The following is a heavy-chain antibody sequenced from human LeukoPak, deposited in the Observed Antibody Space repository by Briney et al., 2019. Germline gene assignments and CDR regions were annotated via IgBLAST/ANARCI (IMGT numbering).Heavy chain of an antibody. D-gene: IGHD3-3*01. CDR3: ARAHVLRFVEWFSY. Sequence: ASVKVSCKASGYTFTSYDINWVRQAPGQGLEWMGWMNPNSGNTGYAQKFQGRVTITRNTSISTAYMELSSLRSEDTAVYYCARAHVLRFVEWFSYWGQGTLVTVSS. CDR1: GYTFTSYD. V-gene: IGHV1-8*03. CDR2: MNPNSGNT. J-gene: IGHJ4*02.